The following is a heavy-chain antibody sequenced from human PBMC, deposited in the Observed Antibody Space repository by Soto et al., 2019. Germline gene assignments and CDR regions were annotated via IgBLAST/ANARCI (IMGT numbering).Heavy chain of an antibody. CDR1: GGSISSYY. Sequence: SETLSLTCTVSGGSISSYYWSWIRQPPGKGLEWIGHIYYSGNTDYNPSLKSRLAISIDTSKNQFSLKLSSVTAADTAVYFCAREGGESSDGLYYFDSWGQGSLVTVSS. CDR2: IYYSGNT. CDR3: AREGGESSDGLYYFDS. D-gene: IGHD3-16*01. V-gene: IGHV4-59*12. J-gene: IGHJ4*02.